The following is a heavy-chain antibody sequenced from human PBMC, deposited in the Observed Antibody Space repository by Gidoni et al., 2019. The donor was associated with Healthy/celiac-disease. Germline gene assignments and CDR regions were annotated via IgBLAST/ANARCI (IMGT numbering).Heavy chain of an antibody. Sequence: EVQLVESGGGLVQPGRSLRLSCAASGFTFDDYAMHWVRQAPGKGLEWVSGISWNSGSIGYADSVKGRFTISRDNAKNSLYLQMNSLRAEDTALYYCAKAFGGGWLESYFDYWGQGTLVTVSS. V-gene: IGHV3-9*01. J-gene: IGHJ4*02. D-gene: IGHD3-3*01. CDR2: ISWNSGSI. CDR1: GFTFDDYA. CDR3: AKAFGGGWLESYFDY.